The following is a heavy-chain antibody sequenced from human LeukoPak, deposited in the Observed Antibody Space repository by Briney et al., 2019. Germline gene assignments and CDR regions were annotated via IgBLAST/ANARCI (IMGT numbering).Heavy chain of an antibody. CDR1: GGSISSHY. D-gene: IGHD2-15*01. CDR2: TYYSGST. J-gene: IGHJ4*02. CDR3: ARDGKGSGGSHDWYYFDY. Sequence: NPSETLSLTCTVSGGSISSHYWSWIRQPPGKGLEWIGYTYYSGSTNYNPSLKSRVTISVDTSKNQFSLKLSSVTAADTAVYYCARDGKGSGGSHDWYYFDYWGQGTLVTVSS. V-gene: IGHV4-59*11.